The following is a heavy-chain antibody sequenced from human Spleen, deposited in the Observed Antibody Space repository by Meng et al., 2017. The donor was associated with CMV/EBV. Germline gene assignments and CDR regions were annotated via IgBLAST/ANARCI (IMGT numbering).Heavy chain of an antibody. V-gene: IGHV2-5*02. J-gene: IGHJ3*01. CDR1: GGALDSGGVG. Sequence: SGPTLVKPTGTLTLTCSFSGGALDSGGVGVGWRRQPPGKAPEWLGVIYWDDVERYSPSLKSRLTITKDNSRKEVVLRMTNVDPVDTATYYCAHRIHFWKEYDAFDVWGPGTVVTVSS. CDR3: AHRIHFWKEYDAFDV. D-gene: IGHD3-3*02. CDR2: IYWDDVE.